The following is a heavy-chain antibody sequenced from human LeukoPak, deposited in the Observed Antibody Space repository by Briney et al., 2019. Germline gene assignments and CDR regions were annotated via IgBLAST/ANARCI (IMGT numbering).Heavy chain of an antibody. CDR3: ARHYDSSGYFSLISGHWYFDL. V-gene: IGHV4-4*07. D-gene: IGHD3-22*01. CDR1: GGSISFYY. CDR2: IYISGST. Sequence: PSGTLPLTCTVSGGSISFYYWSWIRQPAGKGLEWIGRIYISGSTKYNPSLKSRVTMSVDTSKNQFSLKLSSVTAADTAVYYCARHYDSSGYFSLISGHWYFDLWGRGTLVTVSS. J-gene: IGHJ2*01.